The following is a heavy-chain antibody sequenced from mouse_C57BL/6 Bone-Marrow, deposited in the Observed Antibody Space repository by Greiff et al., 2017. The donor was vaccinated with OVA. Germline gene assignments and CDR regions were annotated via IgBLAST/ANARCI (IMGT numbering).Heavy chain of an antibody. CDR3: ARSGGLSYVDY. Sequence: QVQLQQSGAELVRPGTSVKVSCKASGYAFTNYLIEWVKQRPGQGLEWIGVINPGSGGTNYNEKFKGKATLTADKSSSTAYMQLSSLTSEDSAVYFCARSGGLSYVDYWGQGTTLTVSS. CDR1: GYAFTNYL. J-gene: IGHJ2*01. D-gene: IGHD2-4*01. CDR2: INPGSGGT. V-gene: IGHV1-54*01.